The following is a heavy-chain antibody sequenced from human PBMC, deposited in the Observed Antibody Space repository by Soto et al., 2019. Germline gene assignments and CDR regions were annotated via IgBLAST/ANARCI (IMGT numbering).Heavy chain of an antibody. CDR1: GGTFSSET. CDR2: IIPLFGTA. D-gene: IGHD3-10*01. CDR3: ATELGENPASPFDA. J-gene: IGHJ4*02. V-gene: IGHV1-69*01. Sequence: QVQLVQSGADVKKPGSSVKVSCQASGGTFSSETLGWVRQAPGQGLEWVGGIIPLFGTASYAQKCQGRVTITADESTSTVYMELSSLRSDDTAVYFCATELGENPASPFDAWGQGTLVTVSS.